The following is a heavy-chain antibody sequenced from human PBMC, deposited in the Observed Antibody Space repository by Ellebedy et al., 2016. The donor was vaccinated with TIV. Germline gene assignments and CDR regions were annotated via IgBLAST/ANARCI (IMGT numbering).Heavy chain of an antibody. CDR1: GFIFGSYG. CDR3: Y. CDR2: ISYEGSNE. V-gene: IGHV3-30-3*01. J-gene: IGHJ4*02. Sequence: GESLKISCAASGFIFGSYGMHWVRQAPGKGLEWVTVISYEGSNEYYADSVKGRFTISRDNSKNTLYLQMNSLRAEDTAVYYCYWGQGTLVTVPS.